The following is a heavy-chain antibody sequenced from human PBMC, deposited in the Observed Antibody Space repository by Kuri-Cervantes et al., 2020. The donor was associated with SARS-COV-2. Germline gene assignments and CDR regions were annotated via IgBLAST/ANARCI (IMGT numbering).Heavy chain of an antibody. Sequence: GESLKISCAASGFTFSSYAMSWVRQAPGKGLEWVSSLGDTGASTYDADSVQSRFTVSRDNSKNTLYLHMKSLRDEDTAEYYSAKGHCIGGLCWPRYGMDVWGQGTLVTVSS. D-gene: IGHD2-8*02. CDR1: GFTFSSYA. J-gene: IGHJ6*02. CDR3: AKGHCIGGLCWPRYGMDV. CDR2: LGDTGAST. V-gene: IGHV3-23*01.